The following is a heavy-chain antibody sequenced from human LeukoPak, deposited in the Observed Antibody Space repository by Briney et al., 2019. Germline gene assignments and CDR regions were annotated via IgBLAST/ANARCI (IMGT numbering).Heavy chain of an antibody. Sequence: GGSLRLSCAASGFTFSSYSMSWVRQAPGKGLEWVSSISSSSSYIYYADSVKGRFTISRDNAKNSLYLQMNSLRAEDTAVYYCARGEYCSSTSCYTLDYWGQGTLVTVSS. CDR3: ARGEYCSSTSCYTLDY. D-gene: IGHD2-2*02. CDR2: ISSSSSYI. V-gene: IGHV3-21*01. J-gene: IGHJ4*02. CDR1: GFTFSSYS.